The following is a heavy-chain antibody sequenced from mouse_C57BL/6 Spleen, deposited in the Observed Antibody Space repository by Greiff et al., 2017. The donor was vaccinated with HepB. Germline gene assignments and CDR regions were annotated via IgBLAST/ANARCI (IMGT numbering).Heavy chain of an antibody. CDR3: ARDRAYYGNYWYFDV. V-gene: IGHV5-16*01. Sequence: EVKLVESEGGLVQPGSSMKLSCTASGFTFSDYYMAWVRQVPEKGLEWVANINYDGSSTYYLDSLKSRFIISRDNAKNILYLQMSSLKSEDTATYYCARDRAYYGNYWYFDVWGTGTTVTVSS. J-gene: IGHJ1*03. CDR1: GFTFSDYY. D-gene: IGHD2-10*01. CDR2: INYDGSST.